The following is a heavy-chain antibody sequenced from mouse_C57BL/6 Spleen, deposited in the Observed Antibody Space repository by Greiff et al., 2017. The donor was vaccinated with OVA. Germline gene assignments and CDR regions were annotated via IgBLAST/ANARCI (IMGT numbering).Heavy chain of an antibody. D-gene: IGHD5-2*01. V-gene: IGHV1-55*01. Sequence: VQLQQPGAELVKPGASVKMSCKASGYTFTSYWITWVKQRPGQGLEWIGDIYPGSGSTNYNEKFKSKATLTVDTSSSTAYMQLSSLTSEDSAVYYCARSRNSAAWFAYWGQGTLVTVSA. J-gene: IGHJ3*01. CDR1: GYTFTSYW. CDR2: IYPGSGST. CDR3: ARSRNSAAWFAY.